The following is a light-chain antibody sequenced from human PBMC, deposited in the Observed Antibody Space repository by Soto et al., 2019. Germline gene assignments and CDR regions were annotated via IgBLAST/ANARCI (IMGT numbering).Light chain of an antibody. V-gene: IGLV1-40*01. CDR1: SSNIGAGYD. CDR2: ANT. Sequence: QSVLTQPLSVSGAPGQRVTISCTGTSSNIGAGYDVHWYQQLPGTAPKLLIFANTNRPSGVPDRFSGSKSGTSASLAITGLQAEDEADYYCQSYDTSLSGSWVFGGGTQLTVL. J-gene: IGLJ2*01. CDR3: QSYDTSLSGSWV.